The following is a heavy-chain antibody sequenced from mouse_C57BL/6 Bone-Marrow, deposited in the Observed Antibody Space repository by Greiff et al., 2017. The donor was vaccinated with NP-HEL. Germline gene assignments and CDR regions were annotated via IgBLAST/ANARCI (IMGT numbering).Heavy chain of an antibody. CDR3: ARVYYPMAY. CDR1: GFTFSSYA. J-gene: IGHJ4*01. CDR2: ISSAGDYI. Sequence: EVQRVESGEGLVKPGGSLKLSCAASGFTFSSYAMSWVRQTPEKGLEWVAYISSAGDYIYYADTVKGRFTISRDNAMNTRYLQMSSLKAEDTAMYYCARVYYPMAYWGQGTSVTVSA. V-gene: IGHV5S21*01.